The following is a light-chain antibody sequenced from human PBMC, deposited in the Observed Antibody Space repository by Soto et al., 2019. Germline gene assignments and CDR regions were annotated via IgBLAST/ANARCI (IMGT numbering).Light chain of an antibody. CDR1: QSFTGM. CDR2: DAS. V-gene: IGKV1-5*01. J-gene: IGKJ2*01. Sequence: DIQMTQSPSILSASVGDRVTITCRASQSFTGMLAWYQQKPGKAPKLLIYDASTLESGVPSRFSGSGSGTEFTLTIRRLQPDDFATYYCQQYHSYSTFGQGTKLEIK. CDR3: QQYHSYST.